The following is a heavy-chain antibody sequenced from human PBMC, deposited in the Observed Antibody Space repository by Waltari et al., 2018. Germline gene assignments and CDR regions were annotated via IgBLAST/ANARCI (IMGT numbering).Heavy chain of an antibody. V-gene: IGHV4-39*01. D-gene: IGHD5-18*01. CDR2: IYYSGST. Sequence: QLQLQESGPGLVKPSETLSLTCTVSGGSISSSSYSWGWIRQPPGKGLEWIGSIYYSGSTYYNPSLKSRVTISVDTSKNQFSLKLSSVTAADTAVYYCARPIQLWLNYYYMDVWGKGTTVTVSS. CDR3: ARPIQLWLNYYYMDV. CDR1: GGSISSSSYS. J-gene: IGHJ6*03.